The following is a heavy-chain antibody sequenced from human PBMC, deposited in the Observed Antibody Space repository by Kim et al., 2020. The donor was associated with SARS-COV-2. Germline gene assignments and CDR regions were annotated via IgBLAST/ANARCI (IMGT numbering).Heavy chain of an antibody. J-gene: IGHJ4*02. D-gene: IGHD2-2*01. CDR1: GFTFSNYW. CDR3: ARVIVVVPGASDYFDY. Sequence: GGSLRLSCAASGFTFSNYWMSWVRQAPGKGLERVACIKENGREEYYRDSVKGRFRISRDNAKNSLYLQMNSLRGDDTAVYYCARVIVVVPGASDYFDYWGQGTLATVSS. CDR2: IKENGREE. V-gene: IGHV3-7*01.